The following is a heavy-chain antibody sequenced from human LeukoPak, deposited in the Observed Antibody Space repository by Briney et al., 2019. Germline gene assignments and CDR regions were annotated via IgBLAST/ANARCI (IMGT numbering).Heavy chain of an antibody. D-gene: IGHD6-13*01. CDR1: GGSISSGGYY. Sequence: SETLSLTCTVSGGSISSGGYYWSWIRQHPGKGLEWIGYTYYSGSTYYNPSLKSRVTISVDTSKNQFSLKLSSVTAADTAVYYCARSIAAAGTGLDYWGQGTLVTVSS. CDR2: TYYSGST. J-gene: IGHJ4*02. CDR3: ARSIAAAGTGLDY. V-gene: IGHV4-31*03.